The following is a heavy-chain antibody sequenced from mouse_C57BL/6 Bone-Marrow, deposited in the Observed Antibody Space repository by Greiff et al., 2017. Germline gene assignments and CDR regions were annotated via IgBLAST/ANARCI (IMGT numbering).Heavy chain of an antibody. CDR2: INPSTGGT. D-gene: IGHD2-3*01. V-gene: IGHV1-42*01. J-gene: IGHJ3*01. CDR1: GYSFTGYY. CDR3: ARWGWLLRFAY. Sequence: VQLQQSGPELVKPGASVKISCKASGYSFTGYYMNWVKQSPEKSLEWIGEINPSTGGTTYNQKFKAKATLTVDKSSSTAYMQLKSLTSEDSAVYYCARWGWLLRFAYWGQGTLVTVSA.